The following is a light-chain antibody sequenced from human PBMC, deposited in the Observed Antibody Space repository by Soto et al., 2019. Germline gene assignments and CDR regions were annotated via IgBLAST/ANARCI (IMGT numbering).Light chain of an antibody. CDR2: DVS. CDR1: SSDVGGYNY. CDR3: SSYASSDTVL. J-gene: IGLJ2*01. V-gene: IGLV2-14*01. Sequence: QSVLTQPASVTGSPGQSITISCTGTSSDVGGYNYVSWYQQHPGKAPKFMIYDVSNRPLGVSNRFSGSKSGNTAFLTISGLQAEDEADYYCSSYASSDTVLFGGGTKLTVL.